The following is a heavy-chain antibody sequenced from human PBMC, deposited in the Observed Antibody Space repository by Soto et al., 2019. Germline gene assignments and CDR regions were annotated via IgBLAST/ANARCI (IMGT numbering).Heavy chain of an antibody. V-gene: IGHV3-30*18. Sequence: QVQPVESGGGVVQPGRSLRLSCAASGFTFSHYAMHWVRQAPGKGLEWVALMSYDGSNEYYADSVKGRFTISRDNSKNTLYLQMNSLRAEDTAVYYCAKYGSHNFDYWGQGTLVTVSS. D-gene: IGHD1-26*01. CDR3: AKYGSHNFDY. CDR2: MSYDGSNE. CDR1: GFTFSHYA. J-gene: IGHJ4*02.